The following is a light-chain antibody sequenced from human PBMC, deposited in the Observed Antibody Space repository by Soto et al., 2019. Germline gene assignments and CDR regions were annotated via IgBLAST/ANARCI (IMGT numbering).Light chain of an antibody. J-gene: IGKJ1*01. CDR3: QKYDSAPLT. Sequence: DIQMTQSPSSLSASVGDRVTITCRASQGISNNLAWYQQKPGKVPKLLIYDASTLQSGVPSRFSGSRSGTDFTPTISSLQPEDVATYYCQKYDSAPLTFGQGTKVEFK. CDR2: DAS. CDR1: QGISNN. V-gene: IGKV1-27*01.